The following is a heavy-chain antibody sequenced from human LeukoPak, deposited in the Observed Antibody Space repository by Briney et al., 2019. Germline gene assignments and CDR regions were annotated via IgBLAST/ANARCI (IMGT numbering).Heavy chain of an antibody. D-gene: IGHD1-26*01. CDR1: GFTFSGYV. J-gene: IGHJ4*02. V-gene: IGHV3-69-1*01. Sequence: KAGGSLRLSCAASGFTFSGYVMNWVRQAPGKGLEWLSYITGSGTMYYADSVKGRFTISRDNAKSSLYLQLNSLRAEDTAVYYCAKAVGATTFDYWGQGTLVTVSS. CDR3: AKAVGATTFDY. CDR2: ITGSGTM.